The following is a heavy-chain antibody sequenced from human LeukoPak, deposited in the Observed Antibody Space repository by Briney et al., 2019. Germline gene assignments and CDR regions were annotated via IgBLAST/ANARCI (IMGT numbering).Heavy chain of an antibody. D-gene: IGHD4-17*01. CDR2: IYSGGST. V-gene: IGHV3-66*01. Sequence: PGGSLRLSCAASGFTVSSNYMSWVRQAPGKGLEWVSIIYSGGSTYYADSVKDRFTISRDNSKNTLYLQMNSLRAEDTAVYFCARAPTVTTNFDYWGQGTLVTVSS. CDR1: GFTVSSNY. J-gene: IGHJ4*02. CDR3: ARAPTVTTNFDY.